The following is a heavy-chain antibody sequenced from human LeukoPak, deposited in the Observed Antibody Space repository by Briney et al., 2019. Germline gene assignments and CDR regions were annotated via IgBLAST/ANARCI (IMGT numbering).Heavy chain of an antibody. V-gene: IGHV1-2*02. CDR3: ARGWDGYCSGGSCNNSWFDP. CDR2: INPNSGGT. D-gene: IGHD2-15*01. Sequence: ASVKVSCKASGYTFTGYYMHWVRQAPGQGLEWMGWINPNSGGTNYAQKFQGRVTMTRDTSISTAYMELSRLRSDDTAVYYCARGWDGYCSGGSCNNSWFDPWGQGTLVTVS. J-gene: IGHJ5*02. CDR1: GYTFTGYY.